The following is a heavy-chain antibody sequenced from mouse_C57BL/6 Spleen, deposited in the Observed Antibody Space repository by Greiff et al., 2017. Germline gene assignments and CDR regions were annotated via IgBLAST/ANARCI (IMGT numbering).Heavy chain of an antibody. V-gene: IGHV14-4*01. CDR3: TTSWYYGSSPRFAY. J-gene: IGHJ3*01. D-gene: IGHD1-1*01. CDR2: IDPENGDT. Sequence: VQLQQSGAELVRPGASVKLSCTASGFNFKDDYMHWVKQRPEQGLEWIGWIDPENGDTEYASKFQGKATITADTSSNTAYLQLSSLTSEDTAVYYCTTSWYYGSSPRFAYWGQGTLVTVSA. CDR1: GFNFKDDY.